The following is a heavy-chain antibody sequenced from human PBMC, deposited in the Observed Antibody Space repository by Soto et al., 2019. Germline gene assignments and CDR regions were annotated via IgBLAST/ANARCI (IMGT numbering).Heavy chain of an antibody. J-gene: IGHJ6*02. CDR2: IGGDGSNN. Sequence: QVQLVESGGGVVQPGRSLKLSCAASGFTFSSSGMHWVRQAPGKGLEWVALIGGDGSNNSYADSVKGRVTISRDKSKTTLYLQMNSLMRAEDTAVYYCAREGLFIGLDYVEGMDAWGLGTTVTVSS. CDR1: GFTFSSSG. V-gene: IGHV3-33*01. D-gene: IGHD4-17*01. CDR3: AREGLFIGLDYVEGMDA.